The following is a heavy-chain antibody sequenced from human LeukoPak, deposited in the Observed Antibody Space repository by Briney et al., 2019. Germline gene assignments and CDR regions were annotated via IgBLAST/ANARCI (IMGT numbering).Heavy chain of an antibody. J-gene: IGHJ5*02. CDR1: GFTLSSYS. D-gene: IGHD1-7*01. CDR3: ARDQLLDWETSNWFDP. Sequence: GGSLRLSCAVSGFTLSSYSMNWVRQAPGKGLEWASSISSSSSYIYYADSVKGRFTISRDNAKNSLYLQVNSLRAEDTAVYYCARDQLLDWETSNWFDPWGQGTLVTVSS. CDR2: ISSSSSYI. V-gene: IGHV3-21*01.